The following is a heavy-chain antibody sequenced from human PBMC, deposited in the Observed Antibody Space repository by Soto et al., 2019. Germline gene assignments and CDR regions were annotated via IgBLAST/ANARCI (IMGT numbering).Heavy chain of an antibody. CDR2: IIPIFGTA. CDR1: GGTFSSYA. J-gene: IGHJ4*01. D-gene: IGHD1-26*01. CDR3: ARAWWEPRKYDSKFDY. V-gene: IGHV1-69*13. Sequence: SVKVSCKASGGTFSSYAISWVRQAPGQGLEWMGGIIPIFGTANYAQKFQGRVTITADESTSTAYMELSSLRSEDTAVYYCARAWWEPRKYDSKFDYGGQGTLVTVSS.